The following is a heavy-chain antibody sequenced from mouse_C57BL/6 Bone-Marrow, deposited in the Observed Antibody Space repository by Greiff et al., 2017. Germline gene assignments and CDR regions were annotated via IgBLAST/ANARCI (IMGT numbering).Heavy chain of an antibody. J-gene: IGHJ4*01. Sequence: QVQLQQPGAELVKPGASVKLSCKASGYTFTSYWMHWVKQRPGQGLEWIGMIHPNSGSTNYNEKFKSKATLTVDTSSSTAYMQLSSLTSEDSAVYDGAREDGYYIYCYAMDYWGQGTSVTVSS. CDR2: IHPNSGST. D-gene: IGHD2-3*01. CDR3: AREDGYYIYCYAMDY. V-gene: IGHV1-64*01. CDR1: GYTFTSYW.